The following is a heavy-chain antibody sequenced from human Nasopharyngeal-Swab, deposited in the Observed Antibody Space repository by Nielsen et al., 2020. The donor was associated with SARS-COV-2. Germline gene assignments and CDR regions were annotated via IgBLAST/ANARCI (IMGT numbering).Heavy chain of an antibody. V-gene: IGHV4-34*01. CDR2: INHSGST. J-gene: IGHJ6*03. CDR1: GGSFSGYY. Sequence: SETLSLTCAVYGGSFSGYYWSWIRQPPGKGLEWIGEINHSGSTNYNPSLKSRVTISVDTSKNQFSLKLSSVTAADTAVYYCARVPGYFYYYMDVWGKGTTVTVSS. CDR3: ARVPGYFYYYMDV.